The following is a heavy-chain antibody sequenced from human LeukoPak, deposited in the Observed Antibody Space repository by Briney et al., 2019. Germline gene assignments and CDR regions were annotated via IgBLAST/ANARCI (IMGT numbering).Heavy chain of an antibody. CDR1: GYTFTGYY. CDR3: ARERDLAVADAGAFDI. CDR2: INPNSGGT. D-gene: IGHD6-19*01. V-gene: IGHV1-2*04. Sequence: ASVKVSCKASGYTFTGYYMHWVRQAPGQGLEWMGWINPNSGGTNYAQKFQGWVTMTRDTSISTAYMELSGLRSDDTAVYYCARERDLAVADAGAFDIWGQGTMVTVSS. J-gene: IGHJ3*02.